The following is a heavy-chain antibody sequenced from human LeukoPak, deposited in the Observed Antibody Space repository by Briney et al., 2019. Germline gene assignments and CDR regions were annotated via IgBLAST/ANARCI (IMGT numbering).Heavy chain of an antibody. CDR3: ARAYSNSWNGNYFDN. Sequence: GESLKISCKGSGYDFTTYWIGWVRQMPGKGLEWMGIIYPADSDTTYSPSFQGQVTISTDKSITTAYLQWSSLKATETAIYYCARAYSNSWNGNYFDNWGQGTLVTVSS. CDR1: GYDFTTYW. D-gene: IGHD6-13*01. CDR2: IYPADSDT. J-gene: IGHJ4*02. V-gene: IGHV5-51*01.